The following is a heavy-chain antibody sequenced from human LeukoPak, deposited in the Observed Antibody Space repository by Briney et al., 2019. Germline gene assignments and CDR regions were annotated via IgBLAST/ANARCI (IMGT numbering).Heavy chain of an antibody. Sequence: PGGSLRLSCAASGLTFSNAWMSWVRQAPGKGLEWVGRIKSKTDGGTTDYAAPVKGRFTISRDDSKNTLYLQMNSLKTEDTAVYYCTTASPHSNYYDSSGYSSEYYFDYWGQGTLVTVSS. CDR2: IKSKTDGGTT. J-gene: IGHJ4*02. CDR3: TTASPHSNYYDSSGYSSEYYFDY. D-gene: IGHD3-22*01. V-gene: IGHV3-15*01. CDR1: GLTFSNAW.